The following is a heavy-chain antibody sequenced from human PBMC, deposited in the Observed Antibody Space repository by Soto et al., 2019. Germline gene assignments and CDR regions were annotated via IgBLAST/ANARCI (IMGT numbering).Heavy chain of an antibody. V-gene: IGHV5-10-1*01. D-gene: IGHD6-13*01. J-gene: IGHJ6*02. CDR1: RYSFTSYW. CDR3: ARRPISSWYRPHYYYYGMDV. Sequence: GEPLKISCKGSRYSFTSYWISWVRQMPGKGLEWMGRIDASDSYTNYCPSFQGHVTISADKSISTAYLQWSSLKASDTALYYCARRPISSWYRPHYYYYGMDVCGQRTTITVAS. CDR2: IDASDSYT.